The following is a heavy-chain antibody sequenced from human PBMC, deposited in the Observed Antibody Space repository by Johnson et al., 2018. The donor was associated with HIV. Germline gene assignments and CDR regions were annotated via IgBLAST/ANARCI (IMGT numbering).Heavy chain of an antibody. CDR1: GFTFSSYA. CDR2: ISYDGSNK. V-gene: IGHV3-30*04. D-gene: IGHD3-3*01. CDR3: ARGQQYDFWSVYYPIGGETCDC. J-gene: IGHJ3*01. Sequence: QVQLVESGGGVVQPGRSLRLSCAASGFTFSSYAMHWVRQAPGKGLEWVAVISYDGSNKYYADSVKGRFTISRDNSKNSLYLQMNGLRAEDTAVYYCARGQQYDFWSVYYPIGGETCDCWGQGEMLTVSS.